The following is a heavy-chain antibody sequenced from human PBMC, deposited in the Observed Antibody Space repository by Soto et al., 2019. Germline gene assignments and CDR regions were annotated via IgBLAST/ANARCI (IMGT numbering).Heavy chain of an antibody. J-gene: IGHJ5*02. Sequence: SETLSLTCTVSGGSISSSSYYWGWIRQPPGKGLEWIGSIYYSGSTYYNPSLKSRVTISVDTSKNQFSLKLSSVTAADTAVYYCASLVVAATSYWFDPWGQGTLVTVSS. V-gene: IGHV4-39*01. CDR2: IYYSGST. CDR3: ASLVVAATSYWFDP. CDR1: GGSISSSSYY. D-gene: IGHD2-15*01.